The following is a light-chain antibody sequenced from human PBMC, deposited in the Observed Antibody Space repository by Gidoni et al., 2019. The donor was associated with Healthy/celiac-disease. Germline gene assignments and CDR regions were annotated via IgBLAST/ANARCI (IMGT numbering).Light chain of an antibody. J-gene: IGKJ4*01. CDR2: DAS. CDR1: HDISNY. V-gene: IGKV1-33*01. Sequence: DIQMTQSPSSLSASVGDRVTITCQASHDISNYLNWYQQKPGKAPKLLIYDASNWETGVPSRFSGSGSGTDFTFTISSLQPEDIATYYCQQYDNLPLTFGGGTKVEIK. CDR3: QQYDNLPLT.